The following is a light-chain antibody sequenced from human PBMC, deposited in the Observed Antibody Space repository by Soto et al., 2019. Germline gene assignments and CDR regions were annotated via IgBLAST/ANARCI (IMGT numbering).Light chain of an antibody. V-gene: IGLV1-51*02. CDR3: ATWDTSLRAYV. CDR1: SSNIGNNY. Sequence: QSVLTQPPSGSAARVRRVTISCSGSSSNIGNNYVSWYHQLPGTAPKLLIYESNKRPSEIPDRFSGSKSGTSATLGITGLQTGDEADYYCATWDTSLRAYVFGPGTKVTVL. CDR2: ESN. J-gene: IGLJ1*01.